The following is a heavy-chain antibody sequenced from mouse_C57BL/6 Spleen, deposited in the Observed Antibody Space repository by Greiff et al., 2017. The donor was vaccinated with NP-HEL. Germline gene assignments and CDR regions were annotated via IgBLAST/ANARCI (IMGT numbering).Heavy chain of an antibody. CDR1: GYTFTSYW. CDR3: APSTVVAPYWYFDV. V-gene: IGHV1-74*01. J-gene: IGHJ1*03. Sequence: QVQLQQPGAELVKPGASVKVSCKASGYTFTSYWMHWVKQRPGQGLEWIGRIHPSDSDTNYNQKFKGKATLTVDKSSSTAYMQLSSLTSEDSAVYYCAPSTVVAPYWYFDVWGTGTTVTVSS. D-gene: IGHD1-1*01. CDR2: IHPSDSDT.